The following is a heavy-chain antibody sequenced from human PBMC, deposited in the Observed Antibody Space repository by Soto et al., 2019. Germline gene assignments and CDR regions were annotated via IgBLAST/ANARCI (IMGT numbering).Heavy chain of an antibody. CDR2: TYYRSKWNS. J-gene: IGHJ4*02. V-gene: IGHV6-1*01. CDR1: GDSVSRTSVA. Sequence: PSQTLSLTCAISGDSVSRTSVAWNWIRQSPSRGLEWLGRTYYRSKWNSDYAVSVRGRITINPDTSKSHFSLQLNSVTPEDTAVYYCVRGQFSAFDCWGQGTLVTVSS. CDR3: VRGQFSAFDC.